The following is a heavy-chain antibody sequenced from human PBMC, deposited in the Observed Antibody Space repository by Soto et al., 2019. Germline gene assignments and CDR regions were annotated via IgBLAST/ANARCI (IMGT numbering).Heavy chain of an antibody. CDR3: AKDRSTYYDFWSGYYYYYYYGMDV. CDR1: GFTFSSYG. V-gene: IGHV3-30*18. J-gene: IGHJ6*02. Sequence: QVQLVESGGGVVRPGRSLRLSCAASGFTFSSYGMHWVRQAPGKGLEWVAVISYDGSNKYYADSVKGRFTISRDNSKNTLYLQMNSLRAEDTAVYYCAKDRSTYYDFWSGYYYYYYYGMDVWGQGTTVTVSS. D-gene: IGHD3-3*01. CDR2: ISYDGSNK.